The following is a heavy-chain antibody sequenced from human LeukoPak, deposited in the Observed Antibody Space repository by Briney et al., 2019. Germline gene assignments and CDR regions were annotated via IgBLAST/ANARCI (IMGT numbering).Heavy chain of an antibody. CDR2: IHHSGST. D-gene: IGHD1-26*01. J-gene: IGHJ4*02. Sequence: SETLSLTCTVSGGSISSSSYYWGWIRQPPGKGLEWIGSIHHSGSTYYNPSLKSRVTISIDTSKNQLSLKLSSVTAADTAVYYCARISYSGSYYFDYWGQGTLVTVSS. CDR3: ARISYSGSYYFDY. CDR1: GGSISSSSYY. V-gene: IGHV4-39*07.